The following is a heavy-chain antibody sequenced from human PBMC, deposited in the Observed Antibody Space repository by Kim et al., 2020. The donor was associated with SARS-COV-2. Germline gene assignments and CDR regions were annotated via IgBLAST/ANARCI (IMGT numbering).Heavy chain of an antibody. CDR1: GFTFSSYA. Sequence: GGSLRLSCAASGFTFSSYAMHWVRQAPGKGLEWVAVISYDGSNKYYTDSVEGRFTISRDNSKNTLYLQMNSLRAEDTAVYYCARDYYDSSGYSNYGMDV. V-gene: IGHV3-30-3*01. J-gene: IGHJ6*01. CDR3: ARDYYDSSGYSNYGMDV. D-gene: IGHD3-22*01. CDR2: ISYDGSNK.